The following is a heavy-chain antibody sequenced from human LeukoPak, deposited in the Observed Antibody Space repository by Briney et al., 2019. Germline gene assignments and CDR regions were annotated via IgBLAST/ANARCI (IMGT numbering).Heavy chain of an antibody. Sequence: PEGSLRLSCAASGFAFDTCWMGWVRQAPGKGLEWVATIKQDGRETYYVDDVRGRFTISRDNAKNSLFLEMNSLSVEDTAVYYCARGSWPFDRWGQGTLVTVSS. D-gene: IGHD3-9*01. J-gene: IGHJ4*02. CDR3: ARGSWPFDR. CDR1: GFAFDTCW. CDR2: IKQDGRET. V-gene: IGHV3-7*01.